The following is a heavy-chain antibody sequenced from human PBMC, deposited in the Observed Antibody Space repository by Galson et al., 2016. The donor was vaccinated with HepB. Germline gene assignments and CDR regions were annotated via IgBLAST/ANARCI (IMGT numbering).Heavy chain of an antibody. V-gene: IGHV3-66*01. CDR1: GFTVTNNY. CDR3: AREVTSGFYCIDY. J-gene: IGHJ4*02. CDR2: IHSGCGT. Sequence: SLRLSCAVSGFTVTNNYMTWVRQAPGKGLEWVSVIHSGCGTDYADSVKGRLTISRDNAKNSLYLQMNSLRDEDTAVYYCAREVTSGFYCIDYWGQGTLVTVSS. D-gene: IGHD6-19*01.